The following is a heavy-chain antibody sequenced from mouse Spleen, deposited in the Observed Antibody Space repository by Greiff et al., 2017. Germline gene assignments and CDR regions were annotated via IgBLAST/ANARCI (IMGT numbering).Heavy chain of an antibody. D-gene: IGHD2-3*01. Sequence: EVKLVESEGGLVQPGSSMKLSCTASGFTFSDYYMAWVRQVPEKGLEWVANINYDGSSTYYLDSLKSRFIISRDNAKNILYLQMSSLKSEDTATYYCARDSPFYDGYFDYWGQGTTLTVSP. V-gene: IGHV5-16*01. J-gene: IGHJ2*01. CDR3: ARDSPFYDGYFDY. CDR1: GFTFSDYY. CDR2: INYDGSST.